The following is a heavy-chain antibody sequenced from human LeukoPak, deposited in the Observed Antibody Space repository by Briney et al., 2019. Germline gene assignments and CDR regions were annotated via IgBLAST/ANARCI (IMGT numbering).Heavy chain of an antibody. V-gene: IGHV3-9*01. CDR3: AKDISGARLGYFGY. D-gene: IGHD6-19*01. CDR1: GFTFDDYA. J-gene: IGHJ4*02. CDR2: ISWNSGSI. Sequence: GRSLRLSCAASGFTFDDYAMHWVRQAPGKGLEWVSGISWNSGSIGYADSVKGRFTISRDNAKNSLYLQMNSLRAEDTALYYCAKDISGARLGYFGYWGQGTLVTVSS.